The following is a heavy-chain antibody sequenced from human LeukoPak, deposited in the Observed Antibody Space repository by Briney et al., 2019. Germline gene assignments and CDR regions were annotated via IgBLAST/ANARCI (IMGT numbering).Heavy chain of an antibody. Sequence: PGGSLRLSCAASGFTFSSYGMHWVRQAPGKGLEWVAVIWYDGSDKYYAESVKGRFTISRDNSKNTLYLHMNSLRAEDTAVYYCARDRYTSSWRTMDYWGQGTLVTVSS. CDR2: IWYDGSDK. CDR3: ARDRYTSSWRTMDY. CDR1: GFTFSSYG. D-gene: IGHD6-13*01. V-gene: IGHV3-33*01. J-gene: IGHJ4*02.